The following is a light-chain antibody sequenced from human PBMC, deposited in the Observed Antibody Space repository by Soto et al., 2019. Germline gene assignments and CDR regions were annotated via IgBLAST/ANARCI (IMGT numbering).Light chain of an antibody. J-gene: IGLJ2*01. V-gene: IGLV4-69*01. CDR3: QTWGTGIRV. CDR1: SGHSSYA. CDR2: LNSDGSH. Sequence: QPVLTQSPSASASLGASVKLTCTLSSGHSSYAIAWHQQQPEKGPRYLMKLNSDGSHTKGDGIPDRFSGSSSGAERYLTISGLQDEDEADYYCQTWGTGIRVFGGGTKLTVL.